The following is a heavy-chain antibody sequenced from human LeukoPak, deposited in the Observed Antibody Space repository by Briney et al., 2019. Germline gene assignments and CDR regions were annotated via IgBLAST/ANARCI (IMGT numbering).Heavy chain of an antibody. J-gene: IGHJ4*02. Sequence: SETLSLTCTVSGDSITNSYWSLIRQSPGKGLEWMGYIYHSGSTNYNPSLMSRVTISVDTSKNQFSLKLSSVTAADTAVYYCARVRPVGPLDYWGQGTLVTVSS. CDR3: ARVRPVGPLDY. CDR2: IYHSGST. CDR1: GDSITNSY. V-gene: IGHV4-59*01.